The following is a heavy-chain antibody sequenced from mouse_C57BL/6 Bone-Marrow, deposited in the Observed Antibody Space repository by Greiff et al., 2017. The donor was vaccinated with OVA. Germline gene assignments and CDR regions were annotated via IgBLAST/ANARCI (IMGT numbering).Heavy chain of an antibody. J-gene: IGHJ2*01. CDR2: IYPRSGNT. CDR1: GYTFTSYG. Sequence: VKLMESGAELARPGASVKLSCKASGYTFTSYGISWVKQRTGQGLEWIGEIYPRSGNTYYNEKFKGKATLTADKSSSTAYMELRSLTSEDSAVYFCARWGAIYYDYWGFDYWGQGTTLTVSS. D-gene: IGHD2-4*01. V-gene: IGHV1-81*01. CDR3: ARWGAIYYDYWGFDY.